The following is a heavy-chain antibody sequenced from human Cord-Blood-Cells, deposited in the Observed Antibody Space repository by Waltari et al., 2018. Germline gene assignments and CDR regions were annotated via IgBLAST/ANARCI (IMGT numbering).Heavy chain of an antibody. CDR1: GLTFSNQD. V-gene: IGHV3-23*04. Sequence: DVQLGASGGGLVQTGGSLSVSCAASGLTFSNQDLSWVRQAPGKGLEWVSAISGRGGSTYYADSVKGPFPISRDNSKNTLYLQMNSLRAEDTAVYYCATEESDYWGQGTLVTVPS. J-gene: IGHJ4*02. CDR3: ATEESDY. D-gene: IGHD3-10*01. CDR2: ISGRGGST.